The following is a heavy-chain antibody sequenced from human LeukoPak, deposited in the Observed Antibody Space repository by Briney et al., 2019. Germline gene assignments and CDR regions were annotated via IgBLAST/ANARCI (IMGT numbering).Heavy chain of an antibody. V-gene: IGHV3-23*01. J-gene: IGHJ4*02. D-gene: IGHD6-13*01. CDR2: ISGSGGST. CDR1: GFTFSSYS. CDR3: ATSPQTAAAGTPTYYFDY. Sequence: PGGSLRLSCAASGFTFSSYSMNWVRQAPGKGLEWVSAISGSGGSTYYADSVKGRFTISRDNSKNTLYLQMNSLRAEDAAVYYCATSPQTAAAGTPTYYFDYWGQGTLVTVSS.